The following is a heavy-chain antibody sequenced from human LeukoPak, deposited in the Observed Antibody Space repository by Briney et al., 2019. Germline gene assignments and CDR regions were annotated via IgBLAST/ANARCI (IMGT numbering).Heavy chain of an antibody. D-gene: IGHD4-17*01. V-gene: IGHV3-21*01. CDR2: ISSSSSYI. CDR1: GFTFSSYS. Sequence: PGGSLRLSRAASGFTFSSYSMNWVRQAPGKGLEWVSSISSSSSYIEYADSVKGRFTISRDNAKNSLYLQMNSLRAEDMAVYYCAGGLSDGDYDYWGQGTLVTVSS. CDR3: AGGLSDGDYDY. J-gene: IGHJ4*02.